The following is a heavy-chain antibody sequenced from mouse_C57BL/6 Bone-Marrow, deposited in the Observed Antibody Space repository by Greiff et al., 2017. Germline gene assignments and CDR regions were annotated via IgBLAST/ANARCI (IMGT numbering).Heavy chain of an antibody. CDR1: GFTFSDYG. V-gene: IGHV5-17*01. J-gene: IGHJ4*01. Sequence: EVKLMESGGGLVKPGGSLKLSCAASGFTFSDYGMHWVRQAPEKGLEWVAYISSGSSTIYYADTVKGRFTISRDNAKNTLVLQMTSLRSEDTAMYYCARPGWLPYAMDYWGQGTSVTVSS. CDR2: ISSGSSTI. D-gene: IGHD2-3*01. CDR3: ARPGWLPYAMDY.